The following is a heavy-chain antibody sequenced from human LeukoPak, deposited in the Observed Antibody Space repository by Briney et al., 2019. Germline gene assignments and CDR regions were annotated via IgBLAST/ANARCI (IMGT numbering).Heavy chain of an antibody. D-gene: IGHD2-15*01. V-gene: IGHV3-48*02. Sequence: GGSLRLSCTASGFTFSSYNMNWVRQAPGKGLEWVSYISSSSSTIYYADSVKGRFTISRDNAKNSLYLQMNSLRDEDTAVYYCARDKSTGGPNWFDPWGQGTLVTVSS. J-gene: IGHJ5*02. CDR2: ISSSSSTI. CDR1: GFTFSSYN. CDR3: ARDKSTGGPNWFDP.